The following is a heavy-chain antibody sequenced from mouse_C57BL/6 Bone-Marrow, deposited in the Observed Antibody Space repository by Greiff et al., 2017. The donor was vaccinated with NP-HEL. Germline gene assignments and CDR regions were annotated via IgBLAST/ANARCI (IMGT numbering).Heavy chain of an antibody. CDR3: ARPIYYYGSWFAY. V-gene: IGHV5-17*01. CDR2: ISSGSSTI. D-gene: IGHD1-1*01. J-gene: IGHJ3*01. CDR1: GFTFSDYG. Sequence: EVKLVESGGGLVKPGGSLKLSCAASGFTFSDYGMHWVRQAPEKGLEWVAYISSGSSTIYYADTVKGRFTISRDNAKNTLFLQMTSLRSEDTAMYYCARPIYYYGSWFAYWGQGPLVTVSA.